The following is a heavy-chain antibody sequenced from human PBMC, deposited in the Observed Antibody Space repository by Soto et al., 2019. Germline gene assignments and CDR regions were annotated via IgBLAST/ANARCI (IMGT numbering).Heavy chain of an antibody. V-gene: IGHV3-33*01. J-gene: IGHJ4*02. Sequence: QVQLVESGGGVVQPGRSLRLSCAASGFTFSSYGMHWVRQAPGKGLEWVAVIWYDGSNKYYADSVKGRFTISRDNSKNTLYLQMNSLRAEDTAVYYGARGGGDGYNGYFDYWGQGTLVTVSS. CDR3: ARGGGDGYNGYFDY. D-gene: IGHD5-12*01. CDR2: IWYDGSNK. CDR1: GFTFSSYG.